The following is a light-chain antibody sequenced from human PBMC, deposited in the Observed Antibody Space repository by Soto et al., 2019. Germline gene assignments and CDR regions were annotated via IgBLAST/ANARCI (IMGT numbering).Light chain of an antibody. CDR1: ETISTY. Sequence: DIQMTQSPSSLSASVGDRVTITCRTSETISTYVNWYQKKPGKAPKLLIYAASSLQSGVPSRFSGSGSWTDFTLTISSLQPEDFATYYCQQGHSNPITLGQGTRLEIK. CDR2: AAS. CDR3: QQGHSNPIT. J-gene: IGKJ5*01. V-gene: IGKV1-39*01.